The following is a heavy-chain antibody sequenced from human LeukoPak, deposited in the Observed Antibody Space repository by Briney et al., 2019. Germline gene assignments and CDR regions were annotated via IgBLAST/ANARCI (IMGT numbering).Heavy chain of an antibody. CDR3: ARGGYYDYVWGSYRNDY. Sequence: GGSLRLSCAASGFTFSSYSMNWVRQAPGKGLEWVSSISSSSSYICYADSVKGRFTISRDNAKNSLYLQMNSLRAEDTAVYYCARGGYYDYVWGSYRNDYWGQGTLVTVSS. CDR2: ISSSSSYI. V-gene: IGHV3-21*01. CDR1: GFTFSSYS. D-gene: IGHD3-16*02. J-gene: IGHJ4*02.